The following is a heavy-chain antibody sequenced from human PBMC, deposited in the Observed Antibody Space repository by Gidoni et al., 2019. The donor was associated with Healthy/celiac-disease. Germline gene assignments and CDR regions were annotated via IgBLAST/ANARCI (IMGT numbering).Heavy chain of an antibody. Sequence: EVQLVESGGGLVQTGRSLRLSCAASGLPFDDYAMHWVRQAPGKGLEWVSGISWNSGSIGYADSVKGRFTISRDNAKNSLYLQMNSLRAEDTALYYCAKDRSTSPDYYYYGMDVWGQGTTVTVSS. CDR2: ISWNSGSI. J-gene: IGHJ6*02. D-gene: IGHD2-2*01. CDR1: GLPFDDYA. V-gene: IGHV3-9*01. CDR3: AKDRSTSPDYYYYGMDV.